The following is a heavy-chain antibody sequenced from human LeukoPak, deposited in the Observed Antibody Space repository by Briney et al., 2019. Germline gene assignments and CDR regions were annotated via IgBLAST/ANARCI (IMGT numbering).Heavy chain of an antibody. CDR1: GGSISSGSYY. J-gene: IGHJ5*02. V-gene: IGHV4-61*02. Sequence: SQTLSLTCTASGGSISSGSYYWSWIRQPAGKGLEWIGRIYTSGSTNYNPSLKSRVTISVDTSKNQFSLKLSSVTAADTAVYYCAREGYDFWTRNWFDPWGQGTLVTVSS. CDR3: AREGYDFWTRNWFDP. D-gene: IGHD3-3*01. CDR2: IYTSGST.